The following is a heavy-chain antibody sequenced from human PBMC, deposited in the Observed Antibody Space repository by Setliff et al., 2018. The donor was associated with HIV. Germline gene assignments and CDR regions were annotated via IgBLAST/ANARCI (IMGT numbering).Heavy chain of an antibody. Sequence: SETLSLTCTVSGVSTSIHYWVWIRQPAGRGLEWIGRIHTSDTTRYNPSLQSRVAMSVDTSKNQFSLKLTSVSAADTAVYYCARGVAAAGMLMDVWGKGTTVTSP. J-gene: IGHJ6*03. CDR2: IHTSDTT. CDR1: GVSTSIHY. D-gene: IGHD6-13*01. V-gene: IGHV4-4*07. CDR3: ARGVAAAGMLMDV.